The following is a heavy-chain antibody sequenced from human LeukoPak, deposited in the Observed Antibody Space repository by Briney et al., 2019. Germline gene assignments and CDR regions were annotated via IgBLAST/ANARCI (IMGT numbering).Heavy chain of an antibody. Sequence: GRSLRLSCAASGFTFSSYGMHWVRQAPGKGLEWVAVISYDGSNKYYAESVKGRFTISRDNTKNTLYLKMSSLRAEDTAVDYCAKDRGPRRDYYGMDVWGQGTTVTVSS. CDR3: AKDRGPRRDYYGMDV. CDR2: ISYDGSNK. CDR1: GFTFSSYG. V-gene: IGHV3-30*18. J-gene: IGHJ6*02.